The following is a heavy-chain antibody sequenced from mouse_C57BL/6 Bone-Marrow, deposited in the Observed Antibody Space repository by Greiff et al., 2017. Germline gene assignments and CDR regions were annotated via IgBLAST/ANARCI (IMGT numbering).Heavy chain of an antibody. CDR2: ISSGGSYT. Sequence: EVKLQESGGDLVKPGGSLKLSCAASGFTFSSYGMSWVCQTPDKRLEWVATISSGGSYTYYPDSVKGRFTISRDNAKNTLYLQMSSLKSEDTAMYYFARQHDLDYWGQGTTLTVSS. CDR3: ARQHDLDY. V-gene: IGHV5-6*01. J-gene: IGHJ2*01. CDR1: GFTFSSYG.